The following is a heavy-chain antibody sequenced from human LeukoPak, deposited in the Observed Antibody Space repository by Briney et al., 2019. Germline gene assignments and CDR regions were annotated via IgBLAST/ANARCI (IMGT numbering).Heavy chain of an antibody. CDR1: GGSISSYY. Sequence: SETLSLTCTDSGGSISSYYWSWIRQPPGKGLEWIGYIYYSGSTNYNPSLKSRVTISVDTSKNQFSLKLSSVTAADTAVYYCAREDDYKIDYWGQGALVTVSS. CDR2: IYYSGST. J-gene: IGHJ4*02. D-gene: IGHD5-24*01. V-gene: IGHV4-59*01. CDR3: AREDDYKIDY.